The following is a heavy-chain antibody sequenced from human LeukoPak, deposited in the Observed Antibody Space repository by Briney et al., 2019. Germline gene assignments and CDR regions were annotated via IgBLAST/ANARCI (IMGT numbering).Heavy chain of an antibody. CDR2: IYYSGST. D-gene: IGHD3-10*01. Sequence: SETLSLTCAVSGGSISSNSYYWGWIRQPPRKGLEWIGSIYYSGSTYYNPSLKSRVTISVDTSKNQFSLKLSSVTAADTAVYYRARTRYYYNSRSYGAPYYFDYWGQGTLVTVSS. J-gene: IGHJ4*02. CDR1: GGSISSNSYY. CDR3: ARTRYYYNSRSYGAPYYFDY. V-gene: IGHV4-39*01.